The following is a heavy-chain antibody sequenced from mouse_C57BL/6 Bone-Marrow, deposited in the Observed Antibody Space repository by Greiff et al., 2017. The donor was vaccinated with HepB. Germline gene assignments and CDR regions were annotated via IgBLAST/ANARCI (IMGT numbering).Heavy chain of an antibody. CDR3: TRGSNGGDYYAMDY. CDR1: GFTFSSYA. V-gene: IGHV5-9-1*02. Sequence: EVQLVESGEGLVKPGGSLKLSCAASGFTFSSYAMSWVRQTPEKRLEWVAYISSGGDYIYYADTVKGRFTISRDNARNTLYLQMSSLKSEDTAMYYCTRGSNGGDYYAMDYWGQGTSVTVSS. D-gene: IGHD2-5*01. CDR2: ISSGGDYI. J-gene: IGHJ4*01.